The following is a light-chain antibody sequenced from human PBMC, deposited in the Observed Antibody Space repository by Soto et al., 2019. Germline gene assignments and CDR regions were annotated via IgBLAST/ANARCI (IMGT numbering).Light chain of an antibody. J-gene: IGLJ2*01. CDR3: QTWDTGIVV. CDR2: LNGDGSH. Sequence: QLVLTQSPSASASLGASVKLTCTLSSGHSTYAIAWHQQQPERGPRYLMKLNGDGSHTRGDGIPDRFSGSSSGPERYLTISGLQSEDDADYYCQTWDTGIVVFGGGTKLTVL. CDR1: SGHSTYA. V-gene: IGLV4-69*01.